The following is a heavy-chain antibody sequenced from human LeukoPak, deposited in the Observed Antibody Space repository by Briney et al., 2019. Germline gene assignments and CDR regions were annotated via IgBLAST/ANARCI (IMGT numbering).Heavy chain of an antibody. CDR2: ISSSSYI. V-gene: IGHV3-21*01. Sequence: GGSLRLSCAASGFTFSSYSMNWVRQAPGKGLEWVSSISSSSYIYYAGSVKGRFTISRDNAKNSLYLQMNSLRAEDTAVYYCARKTTVTTDAFDIWGQGTTVTVSS. CDR3: ARKTTVTTDAFDI. D-gene: IGHD4-17*01. CDR1: GFTFSSYS. J-gene: IGHJ3*02.